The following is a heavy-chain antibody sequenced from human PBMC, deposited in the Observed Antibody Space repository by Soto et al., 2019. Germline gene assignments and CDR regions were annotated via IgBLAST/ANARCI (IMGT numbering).Heavy chain of an antibody. CDR1: GFTFSSYA. D-gene: IGHD3-3*01. CDR3: AKNKRITIFGVAEDGMDV. Sequence: GGSLRLSCAASGFTFSSYAMSWVRQAPGKGLEWVSAISGSGGSTYYADSVKGRFTISRDNSKNTLYLQMNSLRAEDTAVYYCAKNKRITIFGVAEDGMDVWGQGTTVTVSS. J-gene: IGHJ6*02. CDR2: ISGSGGST. V-gene: IGHV3-23*01.